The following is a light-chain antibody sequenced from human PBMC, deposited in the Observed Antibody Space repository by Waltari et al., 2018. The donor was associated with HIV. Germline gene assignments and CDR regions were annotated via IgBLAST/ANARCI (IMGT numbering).Light chain of an antibody. Sequence: DIQMTQSPSSLSASVGDRVTITCRASQGIRNDVGWYQQKPGKAPKRLIYAASSLQSGVPSRFSGSGSETEFTLTISSLQPEDFATYYCLQHKSYPGTFGQGTKVEIK. CDR1: QGIRND. CDR2: AAS. CDR3: LQHKSYPGT. J-gene: IGKJ1*01. V-gene: IGKV1-17*01.